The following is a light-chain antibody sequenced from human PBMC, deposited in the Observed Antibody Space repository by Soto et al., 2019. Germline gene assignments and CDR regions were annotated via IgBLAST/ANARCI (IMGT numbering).Light chain of an antibody. J-gene: IGKJ1*01. CDR2: GAS. Sequence: EIVMTQSPVTLSVSPWERATLSCRASQSLSSNLVWYQQKPGQAPRLLIYGASTRATGIPARFSGSGSGTEFTLTISSLQSEDFAVYYCQQYNTWPRTFGQGTKVDIK. CDR1: QSLSSN. V-gene: IGKV3-15*01. CDR3: QQYNTWPRT.